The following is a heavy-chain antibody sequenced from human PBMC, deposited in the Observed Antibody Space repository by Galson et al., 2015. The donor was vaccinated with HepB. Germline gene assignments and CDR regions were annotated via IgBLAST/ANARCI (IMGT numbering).Heavy chain of an antibody. Sequence: SVKVSCKASGGTFSSYAISWVRQAPGQGLEWMGRIIPILGIANYAQKFQGRVTITADKSTSTAYMELSSLRSEDTAVYYCARDTRGEYYFDYWGQGTLVTVSS. J-gene: IGHJ4*02. V-gene: IGHV1-69*04. CDR1: GGTFSSYA. CDR3: ARDTRGEYYFDY. CDR2: IIPILGIA.